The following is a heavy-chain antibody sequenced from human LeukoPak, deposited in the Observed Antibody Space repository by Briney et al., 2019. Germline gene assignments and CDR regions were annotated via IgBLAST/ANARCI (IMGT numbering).Heavy chain of an antibody. J-gene: IGHJ4*02. V-gene: IGHV3-48*02. CDR1: GFTLSTYS. Sequence: QPGGSLRLSCAASGFTLSTYSMNWVRQAPGKGLEWVSYISSSSSTIYYADSLKGRFTISRDNARKSLYLQMNSLRDEDTAVYYCARGVRYLDYWGQGTLVTVSS. D-gene: IGHD3-10*01. CDR3: ARGVRYLDY. CDR2: ISSSSSTI.